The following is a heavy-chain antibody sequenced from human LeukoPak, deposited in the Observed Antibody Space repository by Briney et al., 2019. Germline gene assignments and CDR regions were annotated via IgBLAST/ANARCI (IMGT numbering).Heavy chain of an antibody. Sequence: KPSETLSLTCTVSGGSISSYYWSWIRQPAGKGLEWIGRIYTSGSTNYNPSLKSRVTISVDTSKNQFSLKLSSVTAADTAVYYCARVRYGDPQHYYFDYWGQGTLVTVSS. CDR3: ARVRYGDPQHYYFDY. CDR1: GGSISSYY. V-gene: IGHV4-4*07. CDR2: IYTSGST. D-gene: IGHD4-17*01. J-gene: IGHJ4*02.